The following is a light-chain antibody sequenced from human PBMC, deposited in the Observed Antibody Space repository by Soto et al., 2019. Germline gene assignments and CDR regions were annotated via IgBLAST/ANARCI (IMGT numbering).Light chain of an antibody. Sequence: EIVLTQSPATLSLSPGTRATLSCRASQSIGNYLTWYQQKPGQPPRLLIYDASNRATGIPARLSGGGFGTDFTLTIDSLEPEDFAVYYCQQRSKWPLSFGGGTKVDIK. V-gene: IGKV3-11*01. CDR3: QQRSKWPLS. CDR2: DAS. CDR1: QSIGNY. J-gene: IGKJ4*01.